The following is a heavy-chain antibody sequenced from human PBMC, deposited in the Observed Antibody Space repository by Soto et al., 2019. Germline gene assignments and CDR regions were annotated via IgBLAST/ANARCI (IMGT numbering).Heavy chain of an antibody. V-gene: IGHV3-23*01. CDR3: AKEGYSSSFGLRLNWFDP. Sequence: GGSLRLSCAASGFTFSSYAMSWVRQAPGKGLEWVSAISGSGGSTYYADSVKGRFTISRDNSKNTLYLQMNSLRAEDTAVYYCAKEGYSSSFGLRLNWFDPWGQGTLVTVSS. D-gene: IGHD6-13*01. CDR2: ISGSGGST. CDR1: GFTFSSYA. J-gene: IGHJ5*02.